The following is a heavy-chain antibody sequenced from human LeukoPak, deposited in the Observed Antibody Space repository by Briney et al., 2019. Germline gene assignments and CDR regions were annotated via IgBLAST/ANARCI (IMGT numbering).Heavy chain of an antibody. D-gene: IGHD3-10*01. Sequence: GGSLRLSCAASGFTFSSYGMHWVRQAPGKGLEWVAFIRYDGSNKYYADSVKGRFTISRDNSKNTLYLQMNSLRAEDTAVYYCARHGTMFYSASGSPDDAFDIWGQGTMVIVSS. J-gene: IGHJ3*02. CDR1: GFTFSSYG. CDR2: IRYDGSNK. V-gene: IGHV3-30*02. CDR3: ARHGTMFYSASGSPDDAFDI.